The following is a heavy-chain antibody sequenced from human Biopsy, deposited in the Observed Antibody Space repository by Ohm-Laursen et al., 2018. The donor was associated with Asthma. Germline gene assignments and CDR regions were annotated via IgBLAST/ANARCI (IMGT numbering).Heavy chain of an antibody. CDR1: SGSGGYMRSGNYY. J-gene: IGHJ6*02. CDR3: VRGSSSWHHGPFHYYYGLDV. D-gene: IGHD6-13*01. Sequence: SETLSLTCSLSSGSGGYMRSGNYYWGWIRQPPGKGLEWIGSIYYSGTTYYNPSLESRVTLSEDTSKNQFSLKLTSVTAADTAVYYCVRGSSSWHHGPFHYYYGLDVWGQGTTATVSS. V-gene: IGHV4-39*01. CDR2: IYYSGTT.